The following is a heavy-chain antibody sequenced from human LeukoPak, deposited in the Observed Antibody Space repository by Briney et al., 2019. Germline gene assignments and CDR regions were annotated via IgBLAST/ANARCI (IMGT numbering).Heavy chain of an antibody. V-gene: IGHV3-33*01. D-gene: IGHD3-9*01. J-gene: IGHJ6*02. Sequence: GGSLRLSCAASGFTFRNYGMHWVRQAPGKGLEWVAVKGYDGSNEYYADSVKGRFTISRDNSKNTLYLQMNSLRAEDSAVHYCARDVLRYFEWPIYGMDVWGQGTTVTVSS. CDR1: GFTFRNYG. CDR2: KGYDGSNE. CDR3: ARDVLRYFEWPIYGMDV.